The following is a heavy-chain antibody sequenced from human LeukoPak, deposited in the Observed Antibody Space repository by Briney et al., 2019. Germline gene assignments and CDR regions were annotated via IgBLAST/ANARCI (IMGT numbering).Heavy chain of an antibody. D-gene: IGHD6-13*01. V-gene: IGHV1-8*03. Sequence: ASVKVSCKASEYTFTSYDINWVRQATGQGLEWMGWMNPNSGNTGYAQKFQGRVTITRDTSISTAYMELSSLRSEDTAVYYCARRAASFDYWGQGTLVTVSS. CDR1: EYTFTSYD. CDR3: ARRAASFDY. CDR2: MNPNSGNT. J-gene: IGHJ4*02.